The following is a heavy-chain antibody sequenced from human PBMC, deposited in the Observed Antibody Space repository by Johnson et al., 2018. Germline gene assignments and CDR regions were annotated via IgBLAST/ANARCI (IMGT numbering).Heavy chain of an antibody. J-gene: IGHJ1*01. CDR3: TGLRDDFHY. V-gene: IGHV3-73*01. Sequence: EVQLLETGGGLVQPGESLKVSCVGSGFTLSGSAMHWVRQAPGKGLEWVGRITMQPTGYGTLYAASLKGRFVISRDNSKNTVYLEMSSLKNEDTAVYSCTGLRDDFHYWGQGTLVTVSS. CDR2: ITMQPTGYGT. CDR1: GFTLSGSA. D-gene: IGHD3-3*01.